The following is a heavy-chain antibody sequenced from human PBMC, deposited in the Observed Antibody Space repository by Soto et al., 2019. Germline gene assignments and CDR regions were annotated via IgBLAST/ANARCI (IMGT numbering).Heavy chain of an antibody. J-gene: IGHJ5*02. Sequence: QVQLQESGPGLVKPSQTLSLTCTVSGGSISSGDYYWSWIRQPPGKGLEWIGYIYYSGSTYYNPSPXXXVTIPVDTSKXXFXLXXSSVTAADTAVYYCARAPYLYCSGGSCYLRNWFDPWGQGTLVTVSS. CDR2: IYYSGST. V-gene: IGHV4-30-4*01. CDR3: ARAPYLYCSGGSCYLRNWFDP. CDR1: GGSISSGDYY. D-gene: IGHD2-15*01.